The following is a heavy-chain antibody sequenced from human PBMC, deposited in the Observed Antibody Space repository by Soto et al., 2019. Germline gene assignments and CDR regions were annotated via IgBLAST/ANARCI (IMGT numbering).Heavy chain of an antibody. Sequence: GGSLRLSCAASGFTFSSYAMSWVRQAPGKGLEWVSAISGSGGSTYYADSVKGRFTISRDNSKNTLYLQMNSLRSEDTAVYYCARGMQVFLCFGELLSQPLNYYYYYMDVWGKGTTVTVSS. J-gene: IGHJ6*03. CDR1: GFTFSSYA. CDR2: ISGSGGST. CDR3: ARGMQVFLCFGELLSQPLNYYYYYMDV. V-gene: IGHV3-23*01. D-gene: IGHD3-10*01.